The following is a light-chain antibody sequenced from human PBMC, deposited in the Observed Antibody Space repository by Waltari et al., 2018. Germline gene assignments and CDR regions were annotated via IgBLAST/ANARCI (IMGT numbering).Light chain of an antibody. CDR1: SSDIGDHAY. V-gene: IGLV2-8*01. CDR2: EVI. CDR3: CSYAGTNNFYV. Sequence: QSALTQPPSASGSPGESVTISCTGTSSDIGDHAYVSCSQQHPGKAPKLMIYEVIKRPSGVPDRFAGSKSGNTASLTVSGLQAEDEADYYCCSYAGTNNFYVFGTGTKVTVL. J-gene: IGLJ1*01.